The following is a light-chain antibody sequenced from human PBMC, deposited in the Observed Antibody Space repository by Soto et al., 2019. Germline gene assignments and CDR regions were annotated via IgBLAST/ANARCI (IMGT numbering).Light chain of an antibody. CDR1: QTVRNNY. Sequence: EFVLTQCPGKLTLSQGERATLSCRASQTVRNNYLAWYQQKPGQAPRLLIYDASSRATGIPDRFSGGGSGTDFTLTISRLEPEDFAVYYCQQVSSYPLTFGGGTKVDIK. J-gene: IGKJ4*01. CDR2: DAS. CDR3: QQVSSYPLT. V-gene: IGKV3-20*01.